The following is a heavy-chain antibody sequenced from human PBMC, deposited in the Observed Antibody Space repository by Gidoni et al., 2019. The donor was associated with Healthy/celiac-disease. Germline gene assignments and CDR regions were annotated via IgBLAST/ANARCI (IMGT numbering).Heavy chain of an antibody. CDR3: ARDLDYGDYVDAFDI. CDR1: GGSISSYY. D-gene: IGHD4-17*01. V-gene: IGHV4-59*01. Sequence: QVQLQESGPGLVKPSETLSLTCTVSGGSISSYYWSWIRQPPGKGLEWIGYIYYSGSTNYNPSLKSRVTISVDTSKNQFSLKLSSVTAADTAVYYCARDLDYGDYVDAFDIWGQGTMVTVSS. J-gene: IGHJ3*02. CDR2: IYYSGST.